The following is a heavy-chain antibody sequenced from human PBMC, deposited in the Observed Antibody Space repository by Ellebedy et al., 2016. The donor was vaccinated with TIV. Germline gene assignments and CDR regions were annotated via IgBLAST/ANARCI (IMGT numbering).Heavy chain of an antibody. D-gene: IGHD6-13*01. CDR2: MNPNSGNT. V-gene: IGHV1-8*01. CDR1: GYTFTTYD. J-gene: IGHJ5*02. CDR3: ARLDSSSWYYWFDP. Sequence: ASVKVSCKASGYTFTTYDINWVRQATGQGLEWMGWMNPNSGNTGYAQKFQGRVTMTRNTSISTAYMELSSLRSEDTAVYYCARLDSSSWYYWFDPWGQGTLVTVSS.